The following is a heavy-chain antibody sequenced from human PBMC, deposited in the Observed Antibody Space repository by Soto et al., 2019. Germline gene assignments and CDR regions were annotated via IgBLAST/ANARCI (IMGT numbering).Heavy chain of an antibody. J-gene: IGHJ4*02. Sequence: QITLKESGPTLVKPTQTLTLTCTLSGFSLNINGVGVGWIRQPPGKALEWLAHIYWDDDKRYSPSLKSRLTMTKDTSKNQVVLTMTNMDPLDTATYYCARMVSGSYFPYWGQGTLVTVSS. V-gene: IGHV2-5*02. D-gene: IGHD1-26*01. CDR3: ARMVSGSYFPY. CDR1: GFSLNINGVG. CDR2: IYWDDDK.